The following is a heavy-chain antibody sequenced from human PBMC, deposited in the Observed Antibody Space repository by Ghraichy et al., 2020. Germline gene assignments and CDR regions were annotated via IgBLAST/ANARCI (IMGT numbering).Heavy chain of an antibody. V-gene: IGHV4-59*01. CDR3: ARASVNYYYYGMDV. Sequence: SETLSLTCTVSGGSISSYYWSWIRQPPGKGLEWIGYIYYSGSTNYNPSLKSRVTISVDTSKNQFSLKLSSVTAADTAVYYCARASVNYYYYGMDVWGQGTTVTVSS. J-gene: IGHJ6*02. CDR2: IYYSGST. CDR1: GGSISSYY.